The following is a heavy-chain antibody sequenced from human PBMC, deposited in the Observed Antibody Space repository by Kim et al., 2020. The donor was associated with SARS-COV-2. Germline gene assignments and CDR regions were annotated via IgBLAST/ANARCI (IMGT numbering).Heavy chain of an antibody. CDR3: PFSRLRGFGGVILGLAV. Sequence: ASVKVSCKASGYTFTSYDINWVRQATGQGLEWMGWMNPNSGNTGYAQKFQGRVTMTWTTPISPPSLDWGTLSPEQTAGYSCPFSRLRGFGGVILGLAVWG. D-gene: IGHD3-16*01. CDR2: MNPNSGNT. J-gene: IGHJ3*01. V-gene: IGHV1-8*01. CDR1: GYTFTSYD.